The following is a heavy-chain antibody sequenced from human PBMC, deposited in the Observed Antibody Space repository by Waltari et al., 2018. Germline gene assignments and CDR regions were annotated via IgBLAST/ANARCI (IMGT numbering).Heavy chain of an antibody. CDR3: ATDAGYCSGGSCSSVWYFDL. D-gene: IGHD2-15*01. V-gene: IGHV1-24*01. CDR1: GYTLTELS. Sequence: QVQLVQSGAEVKKPGASVKVSCKVSGYTLTELSMHWVRQDPGKGLEWMVGLDPEDGETSYAQKVQGRVTKTEDTSTDTAYMELSSRRSEDTAVYYCATDAGYCSGGSCSSVWYFDLWGRGTLVTVSS. CDR2: LDPEDGET. J-gene: IGHJ2*01.